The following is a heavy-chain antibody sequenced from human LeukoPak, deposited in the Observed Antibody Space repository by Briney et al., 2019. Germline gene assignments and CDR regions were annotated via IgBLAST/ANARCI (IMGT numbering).Heavy chain of an antibody. V-gene: IGHV4-39*01. Sequence: SETLSLTCTVSGGSISSSSYYGGWIRQPPGKGLEWIGRIYYSGSTYYNPSLKSRVTISVGTSNNQFSLKLSSVTAADTAVYYCARQRRQSSSWYQNWFDPWGQGTLVTVSS. D-gene: IGHD6-13*01. CDR1: GGSISSSSYY. CDR3: ARQRRQSSSWYQNWFDP. CDR2: IYYSGST. J-gene: IGHJ5*02.